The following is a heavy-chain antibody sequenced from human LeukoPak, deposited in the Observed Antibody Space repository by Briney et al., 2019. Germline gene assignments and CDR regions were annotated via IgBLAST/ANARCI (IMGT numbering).Heavy chain of an antibody. CDR2: ISYDGSNK. D-gene: IGHD3-22*01. J-gene: IGHJ6*03. Sequence: GGSLRLSCAASGFTFSSYAMHWVRQAPGKGLEWVAVISYDGSNKYYADPVKGRFTISRDNSKNTLYLQMNSLRAEDTAVYYCARDFTMIVGRYMEVWGKGTTVTVSS. CDR3: ARDFTMIVGRYMEV. CDR1: GFTFSSYA. V-gene: IGHV3-30*04.